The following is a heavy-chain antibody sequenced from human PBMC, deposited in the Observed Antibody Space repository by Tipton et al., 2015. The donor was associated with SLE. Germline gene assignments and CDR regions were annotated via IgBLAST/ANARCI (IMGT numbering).Heavy chain of an antibody. J-gene: IGHJ4*02. CDR2: ISSSSSTI. V-gene: IGHV3-48*01. D-gene: IGHD6-13*01. Sequence: SLRLSCAASGFTFSSYSMNWVRQAPGKGLEWVSYISSSSSTIYYADSVKGRFTISRDNAKNSLYLQMNSLRAEDTAVYYCARSSRRVAAAGTGDYWGQGTLVTVSS. CDR3: ARSSRRVAAAGTGDY. CDR1: GFTFSSYS.